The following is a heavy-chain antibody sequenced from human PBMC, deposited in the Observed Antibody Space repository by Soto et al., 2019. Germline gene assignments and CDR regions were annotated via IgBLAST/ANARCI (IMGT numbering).Heavy chain of an antibody. V-gene: IGHV4-34*01. J-gene: IGHJ4*02. CDR2: INHSGAT. CDR1: GGSFNAYY. CDR3: ATSTIRKQMAFDY. Sequence: QVQVQQWGAGLVKPSETLSLICAVHGGSFNAYYGTWVRQSPGKGLEWIGEINHSGATNSNPSLKSRVTMSIDTSKNQVSLELDSLTAADTSVYYCATSTIRKQMAFDYWGQGTLVTVSS. D-gene: IGHD6-13*01.